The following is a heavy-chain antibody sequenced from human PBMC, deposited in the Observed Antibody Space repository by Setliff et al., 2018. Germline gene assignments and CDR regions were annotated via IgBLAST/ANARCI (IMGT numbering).Heavy chain of an antibody. CDR3: TRDRGGASTRDH. D-gene: IGHD1-26*01. V-gene: IGHV3-7*03. J-gene: IGHJ4*02. Sequence: GGSLRLSCVASGFTFDNYWMGWVRQPPGKGLEWVASIKPDGSETYYVDSVKGRFTVSRDNPKNSLYLQMSSLRAEDTATYYCTRDRGGASTRDHWGQGTLVTVSS. CDR1: GFTFDNYW. CDR2: IKPDGSET.